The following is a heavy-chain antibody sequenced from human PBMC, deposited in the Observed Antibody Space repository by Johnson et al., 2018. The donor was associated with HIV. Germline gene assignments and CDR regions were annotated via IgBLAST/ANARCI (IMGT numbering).Heavy chain of an antibody. J-gene: IGHJ3*02. V-gene: IGHV3-9*01. CDR1: GFIFDDFA. Sequence: VQLVESGGGLVQPGRSLRLSCAASGFIFDDFAMHWVRQVPGKGLEWVSGITSNSGSIDYADSVTGRFTISRDNSKNTLYLQMNSLRDEDTAVYYCARAIGNWDAFDIWGQGTMVTVSS. D-gene: IGHD7-27*01. CDR2: ITSNSGSI. CDR3: ARAIGNWDAFDI.